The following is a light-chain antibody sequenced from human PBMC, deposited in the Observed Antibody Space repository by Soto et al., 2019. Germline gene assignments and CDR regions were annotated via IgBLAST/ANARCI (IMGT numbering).Light chain of an antibody. J-gene: IGKJ4*01. V-gene: IGKV3-15*01. Sequence: EVVMTQSPATLSVSPGERATLSCRASQSVRSHLAWYQQKPGQAPSLLIFGASTRATGVPARFSGSESGTEFTLTISSLQSEDVALYFCQQYNDWPRTVGGGTKVDIK. CDR2: GAS. CDR1: QSVRSH. CDR3: QQYNDWPRT.